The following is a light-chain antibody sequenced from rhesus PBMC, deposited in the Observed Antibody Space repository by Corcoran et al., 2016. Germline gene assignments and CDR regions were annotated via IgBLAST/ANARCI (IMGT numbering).Light chain of an antibody. J-gene: IGKJ2*01. Sequence: QIILTQSPATLSLSPGERATLSCRASQRVSYYLAWYQQKPGQAPRLLIYGASNRATGIPDRVSGSGSVTDFTLTISSREPEDVGVYHCYQHSGGYSFGQGTEVEIK. CDR3: YQHSGGYS. CDR1: QRVSYY. V-gene: IGKV3-10*01. CDR2: GAS.